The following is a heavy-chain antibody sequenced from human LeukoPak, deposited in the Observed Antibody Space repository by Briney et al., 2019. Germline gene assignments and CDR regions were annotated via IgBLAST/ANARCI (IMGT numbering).Heavy chain of an antibody. CDR3: AKNSRQQLGDAFDI. J-gene: IGHJ3*02. D-gene: IGHD6-13*01. V-gene: IGHV3-21*01. CDR2: ISSSSSYI. CDR1: GFTFSSYS. Sequence: GGSLRLSCAASGFTFSSYSMNWVRQAPGKGLEWVSSISSSSSYIYYADSVKGRFTISRDNSKNTLYLQMNSLRAEDTAVYYCAKNSRQQLGDAFDIWGQGTMVTVSS.